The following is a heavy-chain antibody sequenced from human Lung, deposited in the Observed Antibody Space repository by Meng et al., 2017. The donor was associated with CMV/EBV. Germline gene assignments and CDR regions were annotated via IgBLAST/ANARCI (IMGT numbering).Heavy chain of an antibody. CDR2: INTYSGNP. J-gene: IGHJ4*02. Sequence: QEQLVQSGSELKKPGASVKVSCKASGYSFTSYSLTWLRQAPGQGLEWLGWINTYSGNPTYAQGFTGRIVFSLDTSVSTAYLQISSLKAEDTAVYYCARAWDTSGFWGQGTLVTVSS. V-gene: IGHV7-4-1*02. CDR3: ARAWDTSGF. D-gene: IGHD3-22*01. CDR1: GYSFTSYS.